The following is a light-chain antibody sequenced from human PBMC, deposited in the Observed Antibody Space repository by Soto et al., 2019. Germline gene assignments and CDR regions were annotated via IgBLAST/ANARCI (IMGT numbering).Light chain of an antibody. J-gene: IGKJ3*01. Sequence: EIVMTQSPATLSVSPGERATLSCRASQSVSTKLAWYRHKPGQAPRLLIYGASTWATGIPARFSGSGSGTEFTLTINSLQSEDFAVYYCQQYKNWPHFTFGPGTTVDIK. V-gene: IGKV3-15*01. CDR1: QSVSTK. CDR3: QQYKNWPHFT. CDR2: GAS.